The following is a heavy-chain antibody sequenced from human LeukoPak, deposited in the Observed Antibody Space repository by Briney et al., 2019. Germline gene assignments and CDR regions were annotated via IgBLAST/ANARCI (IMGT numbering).Heavy chain of an antibody. CDR3: ARVRYCGGDCYTPFDAFDI. CDR1: GYTFTSYY. Sequence: GASVKVSCKASGYTFTSYYMHWVRQAPGQGLEWMGIINPSGGSTSYAQKFQGGATMTRDTSTSTVYMELSSLRSEDTAVYYCARVRYCGGDCYTPFDAFDIWGQGTMVTVSS. V-gene: IGHV1-46*03. J-gene: IGHJ3*02. CDR2: INPSGGST. D-gene: IGHD2-21*01.